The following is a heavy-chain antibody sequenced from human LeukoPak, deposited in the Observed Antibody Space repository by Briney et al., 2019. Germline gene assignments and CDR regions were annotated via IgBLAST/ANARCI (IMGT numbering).Heavy chain of an antibody. CDR1: GIPFSRSG. CDR2: IYYDGSSK. Sequence: GGSLRLSGAASGIPFSRSGMHWVRQAPGKGLDWVAFIYYDGSSKYYADSVKGRFTISRDNSKDTVYLQMNSLRAEDTAVYFCARDKGTTSIDNWGQGALVTVSS. V-gene: IGHV3-33*01. D-gene: IGHD2/OR15-2a*01. J-gene: IGHJ4*02. CDR3: ARDKGTTSIDN.